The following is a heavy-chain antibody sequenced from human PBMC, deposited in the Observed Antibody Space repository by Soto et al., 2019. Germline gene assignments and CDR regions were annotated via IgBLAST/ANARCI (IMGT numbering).Heavy chain of an antibody. Sequence: QLHLVQSGAVVKKPGASVTVSCSASGYPVTAYYMHWVRQAPGRGLEWMGGINPATGAAKYTQTFQGRVTMARDTSTSTVFMELGGLTSEDPAGFYWARGGGVGVAGSAAFDMWGQGTLVTVSS. J-gene: IGHJ3*02. CDR2: INPATGAA. CDR3: ARGGGVGVAGSAAFDM. CDR1: GYPVTAYY. D-gene: IGHD3-3*01. V-gene: IGHV1-2*02.